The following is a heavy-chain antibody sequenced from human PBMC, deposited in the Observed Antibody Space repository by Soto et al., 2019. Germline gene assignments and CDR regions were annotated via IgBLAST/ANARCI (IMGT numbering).Heavy chain of an antibody. CDR1: GGSISSYY. J-gene: IGHJ4*02. CDR3: ARETLLYSSGCPGLDY. Sequence: QVQLQASGPGLVKPSETLSLTCTVSGGSISSYYWSWIRQPPGKGLEWIRYTYYSGSTHYNPSLTSRVTISVDTSKNQFSLKLCSVTAADTAVYYCARETLLYSSGCPGLDYWGQGTLVTVAS. CDR2: TYYSGST. V-gene: IGHV4-59*01. D-gene: IGHD6-19*01.